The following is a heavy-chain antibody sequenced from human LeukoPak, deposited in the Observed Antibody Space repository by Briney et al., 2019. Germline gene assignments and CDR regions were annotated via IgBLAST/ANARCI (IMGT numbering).Heavy chain of an antibody. CDR1: GCTFTGYY. V-gene: IGHV1-2*02. CDR2: INPNSGGT. Sequence: GASVKVSCKASGCTFTGYYMHWVRQAPGQGLEWMGWINPNSGGTNYAQKFQGRVTMTRDTSISTAYMELGRLRSDDTAVYYCARDGSGSSLSVVDYWGQGTLVTVSS. D-gene: IGHD3-10*01. J-gene: IGHJ4*02. CDR3: ARDGSGSSLSVVDY.